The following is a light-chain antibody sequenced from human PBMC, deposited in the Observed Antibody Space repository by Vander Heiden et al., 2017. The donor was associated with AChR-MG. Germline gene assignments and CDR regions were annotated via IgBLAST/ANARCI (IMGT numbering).Light chain of an antibody. V-gene: IGLV6-57*04. CDR2: EDD. CDR3: QSSDSANHVI. J-gene: IGLJ2*01. Sequence: NFLLTQPRSVSESPGKTISISCTRSSGSIASDYVQWYQQRPGSAPITLIYEDDQGPSGVPDRFSGSIDSTSNSASLTISGLKTEDEADYFCQSSDSANHVIFGGGTTLTVL. CDR1: SGSIASDY.